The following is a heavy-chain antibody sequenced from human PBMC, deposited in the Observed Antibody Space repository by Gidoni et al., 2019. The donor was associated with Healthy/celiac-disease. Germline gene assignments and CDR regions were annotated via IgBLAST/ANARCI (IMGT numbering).Heavy chain of an antibody. CDR3: AKDSGSSWAAYYFDY. CDR1: GFTFSSYA. CDR2: ISGSGGST. D-gene: IGHD6-13*01. V-gene: IGHV3-23*01. J-gene: IGHJ4*02. Sequence: EVQLLESGGGLVQPGGCLRLSCAASGFTFSSYAMSWVRQAPRKGLEWVSAISGSGGSTYYADSVKGRFTISRDNSKNTLYLQMNSLRAEDTAVYYCAKDSGSSWAAYYFDYWGQGTLVTVSS.